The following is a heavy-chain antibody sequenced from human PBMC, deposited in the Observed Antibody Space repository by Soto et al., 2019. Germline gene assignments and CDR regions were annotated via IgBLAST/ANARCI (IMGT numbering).Heavy chain of an antibody. D-gene: IGHD2-15*01. CDR1: GGSISSGGYY. J-gene: IGHJ4*02. CDR2: IYYSGST. Sequence: QVQLQESGPGLVKPSQTLSLTCTVSGGSISSGGYYWSWIRQHPGKGLEWIGYIYYSGSTYYNPSLKSRVTRSVDTSKNQFSLKLSSVTAADTAVYYCARDGYCSGGSCYSGFDYWGQGTLVTVSS. V-gene: IGHV4-31*03. CDR3: ARDGYCSGGSCYSGFDY.